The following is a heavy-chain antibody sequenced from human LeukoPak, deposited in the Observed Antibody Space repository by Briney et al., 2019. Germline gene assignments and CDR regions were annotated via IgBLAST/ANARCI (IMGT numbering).Heavy chain of an antibody. Sequence: PGGSLRLSCAASGFTFSSCGMHWVRQAPGKGLEWVAVISYDGSNKYYADSVKGRFTISRDNSKNTLYLQMNSLRAEDTAVYYCAKVMRPGIAVAGTDYWGQGTLVTVSS. CDR1: GFTFSSCG. V-gene: IGHV3-30*18. CDR2: ISYDGSNK. D-gene: IGHD6-19*01. CDR3: AKVMRPGIAVAGTDY. J-gene: IGHJ4*02.